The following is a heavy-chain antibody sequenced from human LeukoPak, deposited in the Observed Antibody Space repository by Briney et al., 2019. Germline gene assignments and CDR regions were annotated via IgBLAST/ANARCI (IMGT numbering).Heavy chain of an antibody. Sequence: PGGSLRLSCAASGFTFSSYGMSWVRQAPGKGLEWVSAISGSGGSTYYADSVKGRFTISRDNSKNTVHLQMNNLRAEDTAMYFCARRLYIVRGAFDIWGQGTMVTVSS. CDR2: ISGSGGST. J-gene: IGHJ3*02. CDR3: ARRLYIVRGAFDI. V-gene: IGHV3-23*01. CDR1: GFTFSSYG. D-gene: IGHD2/OR15-2a*01.